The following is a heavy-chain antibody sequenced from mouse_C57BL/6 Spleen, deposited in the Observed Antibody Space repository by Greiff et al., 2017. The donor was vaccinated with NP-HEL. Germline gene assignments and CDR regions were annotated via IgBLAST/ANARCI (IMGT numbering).Heavy chain of an antibody. D-gene: IGHD2-5*01. J-gene: IGHJ4*01. CDR1: GFSFNTYA. CDR3: VRRSNDAMDY. V-gene: IGHV10-1*01. CDR2: IRSKSNNYAT. Sequence: EVKLVESGGGLVQPKGSLKLSCAASGFSFNTYAMNWVRQAPGKGLEWVARIRSKSNNYATYYADSVKDRFTISRDDSESMLYLQMNNLKTEDTAMYYCVRRSNDAMDYWGQGTSVTVSS.